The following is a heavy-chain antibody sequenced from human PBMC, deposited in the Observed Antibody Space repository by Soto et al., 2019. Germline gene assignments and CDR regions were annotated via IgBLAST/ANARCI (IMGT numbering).Heavy chain of an antibody. Sequence: EVQLLDSGGGLVQPGGSLRLSCAASGFTFSSYLLGWVRQVPERGLEGVSVVSGGGTTTYYQDSVKGRFTISGDNSQKTLYLQMNSLAVEDTAVYYCVKLGTRGGWYYDLWGQGTLVTVSP. CDR2: VSGGGTTT. V-gene: IGHV3-23*01. CDR3: VKLGTRGGWYYDL. J-gene: IGHJ4*02. CDR1: GFTFSSYL. D-gene: IGHD6-19*01.